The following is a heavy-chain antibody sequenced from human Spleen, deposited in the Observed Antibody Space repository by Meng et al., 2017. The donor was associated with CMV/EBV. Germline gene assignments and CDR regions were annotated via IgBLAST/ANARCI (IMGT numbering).Heavy chain of an antibody. D-gene: IGHD2-15*01. CDR2: INPNSGGT. J-gene: IGHJ5*02. V-gene: IGHV1-2*02. CDR3: ARGKAAPGGHNWFDP. Sequence: ASVKVSCKASGYTFTGYYMHWVRQAPGQGLEWMGWINPNSGGTNYAQKFQGRVTITRNTSISTAYMELSSLRSEDTAVYYCARGKAAPGGHNWFDPWGQGTLVTVSS. CDR1: GYTFTGYY.